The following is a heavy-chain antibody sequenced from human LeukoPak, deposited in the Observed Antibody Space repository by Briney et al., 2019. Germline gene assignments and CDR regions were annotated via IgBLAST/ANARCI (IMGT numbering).Heavy chain of an antibody. D-gene: IGHD6-13*01. CDR3: ARPAAAGTPDFDH. J-gene: IGHJ4*02. V-gene: IGHV3-73*01. Sequence: GGSLKLSCAASGFTFSASPMHWVRQASGKGLEWVGRIRSKANSYATTYAASVKGRFTISRDDSKNTTYLQMDSLKTEDTAVYYCARPAAAGTPDFDHWGQGALVTVS. CDR1: GFTFSASP. CDR2: IRSKANSYAT.